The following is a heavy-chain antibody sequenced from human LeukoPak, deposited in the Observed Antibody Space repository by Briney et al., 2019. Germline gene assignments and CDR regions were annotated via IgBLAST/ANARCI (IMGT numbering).Heavy chain of an antibody. V-gene: IGHV4-34*01. J-gene: IGHJ5*02. CDR2: INPSGST. Sequence: SETLSLTCAVYGGSFSGYYWSWIRQPPGKGLEWIGEINPSGSTNYNPSLKSRVTISVDTSKNQFSLKLSSVTAADTAVYYCARRSSKNWFDPWGQGTLVTVSS. CDR3: ARRSSKNWFDP. CDR1: GGSFSGYY.